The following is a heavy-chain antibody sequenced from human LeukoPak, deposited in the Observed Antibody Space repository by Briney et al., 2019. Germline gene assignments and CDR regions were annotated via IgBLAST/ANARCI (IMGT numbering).Heavy chain of an antibody. CDR2: IWYDGSNK. CDR3: AREINDAFDI. Sequence: PGGSLRLSCAASGFTFSSYGMHWVRQAPGKGLGWVAVIWYDGSNKYYADSVKGRFTISRDNSKNTLYLQMNSLRAEDTAVYYCAREINDAFDIWGQGTMVTVSS. CDR1: GFTFSSYG. J-gene: IGHJ3*02. V-gene: IGHV3-33*01.